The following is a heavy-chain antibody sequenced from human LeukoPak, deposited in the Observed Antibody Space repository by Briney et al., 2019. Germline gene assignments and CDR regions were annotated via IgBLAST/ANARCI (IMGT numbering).Heavy chain of an antibody. J-gene: IGHJ4*02. D-gene: IGHD3-22*01. V-gene: IGHV3-23*01. CDR2: ISDTGGST. CDR1: GITLSNYG. Sequence: GGSLRLSCAVSGITLSNYGMSRVRQAPGKGLEWVAGISDTGGSTNYADSVKGRFTISRDNPKNTLYLQMNSLRAEDTAVYFCAKRGVVIRVILVGFHKQAYYFDSWGQGALVTVSS. CDR3: AKRGVVIRVILVGFHKQAYYFDS.